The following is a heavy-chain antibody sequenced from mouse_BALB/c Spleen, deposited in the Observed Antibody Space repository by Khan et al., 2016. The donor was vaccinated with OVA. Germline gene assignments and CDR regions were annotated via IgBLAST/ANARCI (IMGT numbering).Heavy chain of an antibody. V-gene: IGHV1-7*01. CDR1: GYTFTTYW. CDR3: RRYRIDY. CDR2: INPTSGYT. D-gene: IGHD2-12*01. J-gene: IGHJ2*01. Sequence: QVQLKQSGAELAKPGASVKMSCKASGYTFTTYWMHWVKQRPGQGLEWIGYINPTSGYTDYNEKFKDRATLSADKSSSTAYMQLSSLTSEDSADYYCRRYRIDYWGQGTTLTVSS.